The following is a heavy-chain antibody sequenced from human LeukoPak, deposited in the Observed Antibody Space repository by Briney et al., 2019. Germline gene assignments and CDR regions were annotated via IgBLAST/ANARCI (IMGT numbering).Heavy chain of an antibody. CDR3: ARFGGRAAKDDRLDY. V-gene: IGHV1-8*01. CDR2: MNPNSGNT. J-gene: IGHJ4*02. D-gene: IGHD3-16*01. CDR1: GYTFTSSD. Sequence: ASVKVSCKASGYTFTSSDINWVRQATGQGLEWLGWMNPNSGNTGYTQKFQGRVTITSNTSISTAYMELSSLISEDTAVYYCARFGGRAAKDDRLDYWGQGTLVTVSS.